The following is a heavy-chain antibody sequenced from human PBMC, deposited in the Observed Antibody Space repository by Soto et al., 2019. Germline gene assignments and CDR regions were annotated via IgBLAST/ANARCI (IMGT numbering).Heavy chain of an antibody. V-gene: IGHV3-9*01. J-gene: IGHJ4*02. CDR2: ITWNSDNI. CDR1: GFSFEDYA. Sequence: EVQLVESGGGLVQPGRSLRLSCTASGFSFEDYAMHWVRQAPGKGLEWVSGITWNSDNIGYADSVRGRFTISRDNARNSLYLQMNSLRAEDTALYFSGNGLSIAVIDYWGQGTLVTVSS. CDR3: GNGLSIAVIDY. D-gene: IGHD6-19*01.